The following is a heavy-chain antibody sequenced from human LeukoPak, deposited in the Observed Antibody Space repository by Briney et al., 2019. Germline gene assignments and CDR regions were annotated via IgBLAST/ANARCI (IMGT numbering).Heavy chain of an antibody. CDR1: GDSVSSNSAA. J-gene: IGHJ4*02. Sequence: SQTLSLTCAISGDSVSSNSAAWNWIRQSPSRGLEWLGRTYYRSKWYYDYAVAAKSRISINPDTSKNQFSLQLSSVTPEDTAVYYCARDPVGGSTIFDYWGQGTLVTVSS. CDR3: ARDPVGGSTIFDY. V-gene: IGHV6-1*01. D-gene: IGHD1-26*01. CDR2: TYYRSKWYY.